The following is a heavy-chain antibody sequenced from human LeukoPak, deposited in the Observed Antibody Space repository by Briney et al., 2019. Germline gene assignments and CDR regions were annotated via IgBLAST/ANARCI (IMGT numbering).Heavy chain of an antibody. CDR2: ISGSGGTT. V-gene: IGHV3-23*01. Sequence: GGSLRLSCAASGFSFTTYAMSWVRQAPGKGLEWVSAISGSGGTTYYADSVKGRFTISRDNSKNTLYLQMNSLRAEDTAVYYCAKDGGYSYGKYGGYFDYWGQGTLVTVSS. J-gene: IGHJ4*02. CDR1: GFSFTTYA. CDR3: AKDGGYSYGKYGGYFDY. D-gene: IGHD5-18*01.